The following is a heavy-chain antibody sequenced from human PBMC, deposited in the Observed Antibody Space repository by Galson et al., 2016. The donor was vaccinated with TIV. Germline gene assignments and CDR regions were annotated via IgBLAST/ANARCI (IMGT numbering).Heavy chain of an antibody. Sequence: SLRLSCAASGFNFEDYAMTWVRQAPGKGLEWVSYISPSSESIYYADSVKGRFTISRDNAKNSLFLQMNSLRVEDTAVYYCARDVKTGRDWYFALWGRGTLVTVSS. CDR1: GFNFEDYA. D-gene: IGHD1-26*01. CDR2: ISPSSESI. V-gene: IGHV3-48*01. J-gene: IGHJ2*01. CDR3: ARDVKTGRDWYFAL.